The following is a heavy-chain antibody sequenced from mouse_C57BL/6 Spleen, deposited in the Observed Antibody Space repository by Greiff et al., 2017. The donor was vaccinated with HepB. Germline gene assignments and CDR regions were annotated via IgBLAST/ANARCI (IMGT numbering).Heavy chain of an antibody. V-gene: IGHV1-81*01. J-gene: IGHJ1*03. CDR1: GYTFTSYG. Sequence: QVQLQQSGAELARPGASVKLSCKASGYTFTSYGISWVKQRTGQGLEWIGEIYPRSGNTYYNEKFKGKATLTADKSSSTAYMELRSLTSEDSAVYFCARRGYGNQGYFDVWGTGTTVTVSS. D-gene: IGHD2-1*01. CDR2: IYPRSGNT. CDR3: ARRGYGNQGYFDV.